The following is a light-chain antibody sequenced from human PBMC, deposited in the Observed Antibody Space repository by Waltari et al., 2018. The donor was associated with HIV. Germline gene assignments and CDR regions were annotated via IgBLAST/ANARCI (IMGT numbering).Light chain of an antibody. CDR1: QSISNW. J-gene: IGKJ2*01. CDR2: EAS. Sequence: DIQMTQSPSTVSASVGDRVTITCRASQSISNWLAWYQNTPGKAPKLLIYEASILESGVPSRFSGSGSGTEFTLTISSLQPDDFAAYYCQQYNDHLYTFGQGTKLEI. V-gene: IGKV1-5*03. CDR3: QQYNDHLYT.